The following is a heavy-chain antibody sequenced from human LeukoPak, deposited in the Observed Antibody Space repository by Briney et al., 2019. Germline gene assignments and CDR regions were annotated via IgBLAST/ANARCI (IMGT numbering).Heavy chain of an antibody. CDR1: GFTFKTHD. V-gene: IGHV3-30*18. CDR3: AKEQSSGWYRTADY. D-gene: IGHD6-19*01. J-gene: IGHJ4*02. CDR2: ASRDGVSQ. Sequence: GGSLRLSCAASGFTFKTHDMHWVRRAPGKGLEWVGVASRDGVSQNYGDSVEGRFTISRDQSDNTLFLQMNSLRPEDTAIYYCAKEQSSGWYRTADYWGQGTLVTVSS.